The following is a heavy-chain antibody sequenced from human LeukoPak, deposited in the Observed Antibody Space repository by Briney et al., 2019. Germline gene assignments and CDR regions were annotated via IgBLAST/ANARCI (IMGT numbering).Heavy chain of an antibody. CDR3: ARDSVLVVVGNYFDY. V-gene: IGHV3-48*01. CDR1: GFTFSSHS. D-gene: IGHD2-15*01. J-gene: IGHJ4*02. Sequence: PGGSLRLSCAASGFTFSSHSMNWVRQAPGKGLEWISYISISSSIIYYADSVKGRFTISRDNAKNSLYLQMNSLRAEDTAVYYCARDSVLVVVGNYFDYWGQGTLVTVSS. CDR2: ISISSSII.